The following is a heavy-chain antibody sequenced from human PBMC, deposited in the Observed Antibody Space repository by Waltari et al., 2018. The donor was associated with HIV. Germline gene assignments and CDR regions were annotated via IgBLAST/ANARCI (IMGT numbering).Heavy chain of an antibody. CDR1: GRSFSSYY. CDR3: ARRHVDTALVRWGLDD. J-gene: IGHJ4*02. Sequence: QMQLQQWGAGLLKSSETLSLTCAVYGRSFSSYYWTWIRQPPGKGLEWIGEINHTGRTYYNPSLKSRVTISVDTPKNQFSLILSSVTAADTAVYYCARRHVDTALVRWGLDDWGQGTLVTVSS. D-gene: IGHD5-18*01. CDR2: INHTGRT. V-gene: IGHV4-34*01.